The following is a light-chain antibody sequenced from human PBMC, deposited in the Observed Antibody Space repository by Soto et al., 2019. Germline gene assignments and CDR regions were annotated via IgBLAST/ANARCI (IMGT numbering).Light chain of an antibody. CDR2: EVS. J-gene: IGLJ3*02. V-gene: IGLV2-23*02. Sequence: SALTQPASVSGSPGQSITISCTGTSSDVGSYNLVSWYQQHPGKAPKLMIYEVSKRPSGVSNRFSGSKSGNTASLTISGLQGEDEADYYCCSYAGSSTWVFGGGTQLTVL. CDR3: CSYAGSSTWV. CDR1: SSDVGSYNL.